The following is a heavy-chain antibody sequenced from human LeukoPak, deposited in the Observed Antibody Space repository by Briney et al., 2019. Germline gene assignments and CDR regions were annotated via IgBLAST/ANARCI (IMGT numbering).Heavy chain of an antibody. D-gene: IGHD5-18*01. J-gene: IGHJ4*02. CDR1: GFTFSSYA. CDR2: VSAGSGST. V-gene: IGHV3-23*01. CDR3: ARRGYTYEFDY. Sequence: PGGSLRLSCAASGFTFSSYAMNWVRQAPGKGLEWVSTVSAGSGSTYYADSVKGRFTISRDNSKNTLHLQMNSLRAEDTAVYYCARRGYTYEFDYWGQGTLVTVSS.